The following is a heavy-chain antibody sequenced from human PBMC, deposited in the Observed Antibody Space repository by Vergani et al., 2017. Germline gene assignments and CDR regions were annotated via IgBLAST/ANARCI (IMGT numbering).Heavy chain of an antibody. V-gene: IGHV3-48*01. Sequence: VQLEESGGGVVQPGRSLRLSCAASGFTFSSYSMNWVRQAPGKGLEWVSYISSSSSTIYYADSVKGRFTISRDNAKNSLYLQMNSLRAEDTAVYYCARMRLGGLDYWGQGTLVTVSS. CDR3: ARMRLGGLDY. D-gene: IGHD3-16*01. J-gene: IGHJ4*02. CDR1: GFTFSSYS. CDR2: ISSSSSTI.